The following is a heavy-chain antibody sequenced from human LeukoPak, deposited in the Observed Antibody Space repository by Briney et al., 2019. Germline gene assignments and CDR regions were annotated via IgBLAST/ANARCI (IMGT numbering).Heavy chain of an antibody. CDR2: FSGSGGIT. J-gene: IGHJ4*02. Sequence: GGSLRLSCAASGYPFCIYAMSGAPHAPGKGVEWVSAFSGSGGITYYADPVKGLFTISRDNSKNTLYLQMNSLRAEDTAVYYCARVGVGAIISYYFDYWGQGTLVTVSS. D-gene: IGHD1-26*01. CDR3: ARVGVGAIISYYFDY. CDR1: GYPFCIYA. V-gene: IGHV3-23*01.